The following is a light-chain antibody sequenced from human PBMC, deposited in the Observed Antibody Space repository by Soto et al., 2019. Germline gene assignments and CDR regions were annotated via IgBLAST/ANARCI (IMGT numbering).Light chain of an antibody. V-gene: IGLV4-69*01. CDR1: SGYSSYA. Sequence: QPVLTQSPSASASLGASVKLTCTVSSGYSSYAIAWHQQQPEKGPRYLMKLNSDGSHSKGDGIPDRFSGSSSGAERYLTISSLQSEDEADYYCQTWGTGIAVFGGGTHLTVL. CDR2: LNSDGSH. J-gene: IGLJ7*01. CDR3: QTWGTGIAV.